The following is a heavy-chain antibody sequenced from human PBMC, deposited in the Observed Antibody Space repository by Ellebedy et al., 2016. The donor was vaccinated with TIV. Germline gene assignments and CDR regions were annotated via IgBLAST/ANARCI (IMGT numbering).Heavy chain of an antibody. Sequence: AASVKVSCKASGSTFSSYYLHWVRQAPGHGLEWMGWMNPKSGTTKSAQKFQDWVTMTRDTSISTAYMELNRLTSDATALYYCVLVASGTYWFDPWGQGTLVTVSS. CDR1: GSTFSSYY. J-gene: IGHJ5*02. V-gene: IGHV1-2*04. CDR2: MNPKSGTT. D-gene: IGHD6-13*01. CDR3: VLVASGTYWFDP.